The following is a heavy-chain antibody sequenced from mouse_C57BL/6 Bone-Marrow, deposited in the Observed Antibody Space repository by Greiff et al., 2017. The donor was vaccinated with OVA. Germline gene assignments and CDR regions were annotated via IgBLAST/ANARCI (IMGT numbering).Heavy chain of an antibody. V-gene: IGHV1-82*01. Sequence: VQLVESGPELVKPGASVKISCKASGYAFSSSWMNWVKQRPGKGLEWIGRIYPGDGDTNYNGKFKGKATLTADKSSSTAYMQLSSLTSEDSAVYFCARWGYGSSYVAWLAYWGQGTLVTVSA. D-gene: IGHD1-1*01. CDR1: GYAFSSSW. CDR3: ARWGYGSSYVAWLAY. J-gene: IGHJ3*01. CDR2: IYPGDGDT.